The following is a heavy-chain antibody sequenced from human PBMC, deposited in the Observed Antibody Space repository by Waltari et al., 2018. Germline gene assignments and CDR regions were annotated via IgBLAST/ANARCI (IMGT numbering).Heavy chain of an antibody. CDR3: AKDAFGNTYLDH. Sequence: QVQLVESGGGVVQPGMSLRLSCAASGFSLGSFGRHWGRQAPGKGREWVALIFFGGGDTFYADSVRGRFTISRDNSKNTLYLDINSLRLDDTAIYYCAKDAFGNTYLDHWGQGTLVTVSS. V-gene: IGHV3-30*19. CDR1: GFSLGSFG. D-gene: IGHD3-10*01. CDR2: IFFGGGDT. J-gene: IGHJ4*02.